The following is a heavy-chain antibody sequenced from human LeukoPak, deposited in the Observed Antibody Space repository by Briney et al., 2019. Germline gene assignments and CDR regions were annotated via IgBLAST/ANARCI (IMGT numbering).Heavy chain of an antibody. CDR1: GLLVSSNY. V-gene: IGHV3-7*01. CDR2: IKQDESEK. CDR3: ARDLSRSFSMIRGLIQHREFDF. D-gene: IGHD3-10*01. J-gene: IGHJ4*02. Sequence: GGPLTLSCAASGLLVSSNYMSWLRQAPGKGLEWVANIKQDESEKYYVASVKGRFTISKDNAKNSLYLQMNSLRAEDTAVYYCARDLSRSFSMIRGLIQHREFDFWGRGTLVTVSS.